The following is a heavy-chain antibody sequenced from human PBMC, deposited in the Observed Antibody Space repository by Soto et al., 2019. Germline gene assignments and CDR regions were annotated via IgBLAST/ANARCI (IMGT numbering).Heavy chain of an antibody. V-gene: IGHV2-5*02. CDR1: GSSLMTNGVG. CDR2: IYRDDDR. D-gene: IGHD3-10*01. Sequence: SGPTLVNPTQTLTLTCTVSGSSLMTNGVGVGWVRQPPGKALEWLALIYRDDDRRYRPSLKSRVTITKDNTKNQVFLTMTNMDTVDTGRYYCAHTGPRGSFCDAFNYWGQ. J-gene: IGHJ4*02. CDR3: AHTGPRGSFCDAFNY.